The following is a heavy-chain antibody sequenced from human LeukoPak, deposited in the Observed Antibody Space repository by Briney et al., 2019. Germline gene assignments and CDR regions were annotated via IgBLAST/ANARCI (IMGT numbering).Heavy chain of an antibody. V-gene: IGHV3-11*01. Sequence: GGSLRLSCAASGFTFSDYYMSWIRQAPGKGLEWVSYISSSGSTIYYADSVKGRFTISRDNAKNSLYLQMNSLRAEDTAVYYCARVYNTYYDILTGYHYFDYWGQGTLVTVSS. CDR2: ISSSGSTI. CDR3: ARVYNTYYDILTGYHYFDY. J-gene: IGHJ4*02. D-gene: IGHD3-9*01. CDR1: GFTFSDYY.